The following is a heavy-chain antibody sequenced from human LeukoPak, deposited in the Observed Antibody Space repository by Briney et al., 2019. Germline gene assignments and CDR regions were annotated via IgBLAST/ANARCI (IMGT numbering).Heavy chain of an antibody. D-gene: IGHD3-3*01. J-gene: IGHJ6*03. Sequence: PGGSLRLSCAASGFTFSSYSMNWVRQAPGKGLEWVSSISSSSSYIYYADSVKGRFTISRDNAKNSLYLQMNSLRAEDTAVYYCAREVGWSGYYYYYYYMDVWGKGTTVTVSS. CDR3: AREVGWSGYYYYYYYMDV. V-gene: IGHV3-21*01. CDR1: GFTFSSYS. CDR2: ISSSSSYI.